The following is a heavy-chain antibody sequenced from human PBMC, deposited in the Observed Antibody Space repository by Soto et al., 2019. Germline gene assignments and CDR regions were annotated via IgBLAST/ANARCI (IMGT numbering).Heavy chain of an antibody. CDR3: ATEKIFGVVMPWGSWFDP. V-gene: IGHV1-24*01. Sequence: ASVKVSCKVSGYTLTELSMHWVRQAPGKGLEWMGGFDPEDGETIYAQKFQGRVTMTEDTSTDTAYMELSSLRYEDTAVYYCATEKIFGVVMPWGSWFDPWGQGTLVTVSS. D-gene: IGHD3-3*01. CDR2: FDPEDGET. J-gene: IGHJ5*02. CDR1: GYTLTELS.